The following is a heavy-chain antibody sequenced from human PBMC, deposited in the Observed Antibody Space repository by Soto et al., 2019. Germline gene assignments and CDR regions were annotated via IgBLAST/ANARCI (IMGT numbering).Heavy chain of an antibody. V-gene: IGHV4-39*01. D-gene: IGHD2-2*02. CDR2: FYYGGST. CDR3: ARLRYCSTTSCNILSYYFDY. J-gene: IGHJ4*02. CDR1: GRSISSSSYY. Sequence: PSLTCTVSGRSISSSSYYWVFIRQPPGKGLEWIGTFYYGGSTYYNPSLKSRVTISVDTSKNQFSLKLTSVTAAGTAVYHCARLRYCSTTSCNILSYYFDYCGQGTLVTVSS.